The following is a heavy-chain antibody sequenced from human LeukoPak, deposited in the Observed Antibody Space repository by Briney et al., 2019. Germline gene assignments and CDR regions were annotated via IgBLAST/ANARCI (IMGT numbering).Heavy chain of an antibody. D-gene: IGHD3-9*01. V-gene: IGHV1-2*06. CDR3: ARVNYDILTGYYSWFDP. CDR1: GYTFTGYY. CDR2: INPNSGGT. J-gene: IGHJ5*02. Sequence: ASVKVSCKASGYTFTGYYMHWVRQAPGQGLEWMGRINPNSGGTNHAQKFQGRVTMTRDTSISTAYMELSRLRSDDTAVYYCARVNYDILTGYYSWFDPWGQGTLVTVSS.